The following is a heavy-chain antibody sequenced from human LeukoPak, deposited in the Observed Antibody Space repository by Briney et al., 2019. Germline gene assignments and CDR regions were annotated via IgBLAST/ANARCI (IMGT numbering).Heavy chain of an antibody. CDR2: ISYDGIKK. Sequence: PGGSLRLFCAASGFTFSSSCMLWVPDAPGRGLEWVAVISYDGIKKEYANSVKGRITISRDHSTNTVYLQMNSLRAEDTAVYYWAKGQPGGTQLPSWAPYYFDDWGQGTLVTVSS. J-gene: IGHJ4*02. CDR1: GFTFSSSC. CDR3: AKGQPGGTQLPSWAPYYFDD. D-gene: IGHD5-18*01. V-gene: IGHV3-30*18.